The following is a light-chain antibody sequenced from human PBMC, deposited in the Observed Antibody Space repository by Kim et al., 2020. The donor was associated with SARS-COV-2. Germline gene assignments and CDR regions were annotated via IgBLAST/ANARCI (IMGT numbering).Light chain of an antibody. CDR2: DAS. Sequence: ASVRGSLAMACPASQDITTILSWYQQTPGKAPKLLIYDASSVQSGVPARCSGSGSGTDFTLTISALQPDDFVTYSCQQTHTTPDTFGQGTKLEI. CDR3: QQTHTTPDT. V-gene: IGKV1-39*01. J-gene: IGKJ2*01. CDR1: QDITTI.